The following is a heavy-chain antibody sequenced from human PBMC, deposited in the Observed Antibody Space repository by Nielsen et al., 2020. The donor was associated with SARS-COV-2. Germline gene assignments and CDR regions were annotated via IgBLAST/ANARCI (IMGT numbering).Heavy chain of an antibody. J-gene: IGHJ4*02. Sequence: GESLKISCAASGFIFSSYAMSWVRQAPGKGLEWVSAISGSGGSTYYADSVKGRFTISRDNSKNTLYLQMNSLRAEDTAVYYCAIFIAAAGLTDYWGQGTQVTVSS. D-gene: IGHD6-13*01. CDR1: GFIFSSYA. CDR3: AIFIAAAGLTDY. V-gene: IGHV3-23*01. CDR2: ISGSGGST.